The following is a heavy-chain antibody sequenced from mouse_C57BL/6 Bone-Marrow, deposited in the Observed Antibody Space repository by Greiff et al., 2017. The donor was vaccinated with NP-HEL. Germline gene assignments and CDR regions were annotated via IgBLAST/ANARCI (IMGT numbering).Heavy chain of an antibody. CDR1: GYTFTSYW. Sequence: VQLQQPGAELVKPGASVKLSCKASGYTFTSYWMHWVKQRPGRGLEWIGRIDPNSGGTKYNEKFKSKATLTVDKPSSTAYMQLSSLTSEDSAVYYGARGMVSYYYGEDWYFDVWGTGTTVTVSS. CDR3: ARGMVSYYYGEDWYFDV. D-gene: IGHD1-1*01. CDR2: IDPNSGGT. V-gene: IGHV1-72*01. J-gene: IGHJ1*03.